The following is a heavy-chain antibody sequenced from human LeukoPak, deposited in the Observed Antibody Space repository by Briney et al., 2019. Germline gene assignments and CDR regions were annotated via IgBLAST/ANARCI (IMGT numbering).Heavy chain of an antibody. CDR2: ISSSSSYI. J-gene: IGHJ3*02. CDR1: GFTFSSYS. Sequence: GGSLRLSCAASGFTFSSYSMNWVRQAPGKGLEWASSISSSSSYIYYADSVKGRFTISRDNAKNSLYLQMNSLRAEDTAVYYCARGYGDYIEDDAFDIWGQGTMVTVSS. D-gene: IGHD4-17*01. V-gene: IGHV3-21*01. CDR3: ARGYGDYIEDDAFDI.